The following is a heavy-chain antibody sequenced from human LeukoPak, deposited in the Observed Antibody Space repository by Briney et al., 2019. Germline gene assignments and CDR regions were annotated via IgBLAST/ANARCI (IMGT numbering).Heavy chain of an antibody. D-gene: IGHD3-10*01. V-gene: IGHV1-69*04. CDR1: GGTFSSYT. J-gene: IGHJ4*02. Sequence: SVKVSCKASGGTFSSYTISWVRQAPGQGLEWMGRIMPILGIANYAQKFQGRVTITADKSTSTAYMELSSLRSEDTAVYYCARDQPPADGSGSYYNVNWGQGTLVTVSS. CDR3: ARDQPPADGSGSYYNVN. CDR2: IMPILGIA.